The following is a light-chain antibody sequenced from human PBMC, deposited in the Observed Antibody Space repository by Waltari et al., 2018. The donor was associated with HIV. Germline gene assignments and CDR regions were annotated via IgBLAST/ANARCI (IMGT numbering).Light chain of an antibody. CDR3: SSYTSSSTLGPWV. Sequence: QSALTQPASVSGSPGQSITISCTGTSSDVGGYNYVSWYQQHPGKAPKLMIYDVSNRPSGVSNRFSGSKSGNTASLTISGLQAEDEADYYCSSYTSSSTLGPWVFGGGTKLTVL. CDR2: DVS. CDR1: SSDVGGYNY. J-gene: IGLJ3*02. V-gene: IGLV2-14*03.